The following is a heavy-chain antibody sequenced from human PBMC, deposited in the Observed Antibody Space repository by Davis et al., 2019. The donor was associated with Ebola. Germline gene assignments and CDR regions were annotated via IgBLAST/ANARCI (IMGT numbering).Heavy chain of an antibody. Sequence: ASVKVSCKASGYTFTSYYMHWVRQAPGQGLEWMGIINPSGGSTSYAQKFQGRVTITADKSTSTAYMELSSLRSEDTAVYYCAGNVPAAYYWGQGTLVTVFS. J-gene: IGHJ4*02. CDR2: INPSGGST. CDR3: AGNVPAAYY. V-gene: IGHV1-46*01. CDR1: GYTFTSYY. D-gene: IGHD2-2*01.